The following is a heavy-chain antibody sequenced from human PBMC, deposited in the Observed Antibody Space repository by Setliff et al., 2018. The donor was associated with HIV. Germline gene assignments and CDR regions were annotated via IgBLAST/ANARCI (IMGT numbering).Heavy chain of an antibody. CDR3: ARGDGTKYYYYYYMDV. J-gene: IGHJ6*03. D-gene: IGHD1-7*01. Sequence: PSQTLSLTCTVSGVSISSYYWSWIRQPPGKGLEWIGYIYYSGSTNYNPSLKSRVTISVDTSKNQFSLKLSSVTAADTAVYYCARGDGTKYYYYYYMDVWGKGTTVTVSS. CDR2: IYYSGST. V-gene: IGHV4-59*01. CDR1: GVSISSYY.